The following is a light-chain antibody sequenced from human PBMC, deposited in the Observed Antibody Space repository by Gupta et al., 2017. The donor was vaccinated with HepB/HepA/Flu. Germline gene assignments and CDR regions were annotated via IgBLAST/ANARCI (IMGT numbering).Light chain of an antibody. CDR2: EVS. Sequence: QAALTQVASVSGSAGQLMAISCTGTSTDIGGYEYVSWYQQHPGKAPKLLIYEVSRRPSGVSSRFSASKSGITASLTISGLQAEDEADYYCTAYSHTTHIVFGGGTKLTVL. CDR3: TAYSHTTHIV. CDR1: STDIGGYEY. J-gene: IGLJ2*01. V-gene: IGLV2-14*03.